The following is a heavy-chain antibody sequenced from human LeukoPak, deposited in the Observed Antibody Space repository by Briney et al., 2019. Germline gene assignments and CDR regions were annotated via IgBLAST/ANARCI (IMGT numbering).Heavy chain of an antibody. J-gene: IGHJ4*02. CDR3: AREHVRGSGFYLGRFDY. CDR2: TYHRSKWFN. CDR1: GDSLSTNNTS. D-gene: IGHD2-15*01. Sequence: SQTLSLTCAISGDSLSTNNTSWNWIRQSPSRGLEWLGRTYHRSKWFNDYALYVKSRISINTVSSKNQFSPQQNSVTRVDAAVYYCAREHVRGSGFYLGRFDYWGQGVLVTVSS. V-gene: IGHV6-1*01.